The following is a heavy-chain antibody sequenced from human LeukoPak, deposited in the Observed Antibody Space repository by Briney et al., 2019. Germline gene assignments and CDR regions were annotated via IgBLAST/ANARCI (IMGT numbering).Heavy chain of an antibody. V-gene: IGHV3-23*01. CDR3: AQSYDSGGYPLGDS. J-gene: IGHJ4*02. CDR1: GFSGPSSA. Sequence: GGSLTLSCTASGFSGPSSAMAWVRQAPGKGLEWVSHIGAGASNKYYADSVKGRFTISRDYSRNTVYLQMNSRRAKDTAVYYCAQSYDSGGYPLGDSWGQGTLVTVSS. CDR2: IGAGASNK. D-gene: IGHD3-22*01.